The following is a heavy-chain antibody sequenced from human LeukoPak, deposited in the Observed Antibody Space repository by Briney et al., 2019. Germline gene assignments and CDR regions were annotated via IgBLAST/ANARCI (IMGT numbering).Heavy chain of an antibody. CDR1: GFTFSSDT. CDR3: ASHSSSWYGFDY. Sequence: GGSLRLSCAASGFTFSSDTMNWVRQAPGKGLEWVSVIYSGGSTYYADSVKGRFTISRDNSKNTLYLQMNSLRAEDTAVYYCASHSSSWYGFDYWGQGTLVTVSS. CDR2: IYSGGST. D-gene: IGHD6-13*01. J-gene: IGHJ4*02. V-gene: IGHV3-53*01.